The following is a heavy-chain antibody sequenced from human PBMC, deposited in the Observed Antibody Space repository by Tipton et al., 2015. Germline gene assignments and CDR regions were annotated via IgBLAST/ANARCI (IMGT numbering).Heavy chain of an antibody. D-gene: IGHD2/OR15-2a*01. CDR1: GGSVSSGSYY. V-gene: IGHV4-61*01. Sequence: TLSLTCSVSGGSVSSGSYYWTWIRQTPAKGLEWIGYIFLPGSTNFNPSLRSRVTISVDTSENQFSLELMSVTAADTGVYFCARGQDETTSGEYFTHWGQGTLVTVSS. CDR2: IFLPGST. J-gene: IGHJ1*01. CDR3: ARGQDETTSGEYFTH.